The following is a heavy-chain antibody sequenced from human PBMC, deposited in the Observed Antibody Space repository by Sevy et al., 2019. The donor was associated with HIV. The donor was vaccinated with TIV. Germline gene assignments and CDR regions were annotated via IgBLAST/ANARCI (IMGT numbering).Heavy chain of an antibody. Sequence: SETLSLTCTVSGGSINSDHWNWIRQPPGKGLEWSGYVYYTGGTNYNPSLKNRVTISVDRTKNQFSLKLTSVTAAETAVYYCARRNDFDIWGQGTMVTVSS. CDR2: VYYTGGT. J-gene: IGHJ3*02. CDR3: ARRNDFDI. CDR1: GGSINSDH. V-gene: IGHV4-59*08.